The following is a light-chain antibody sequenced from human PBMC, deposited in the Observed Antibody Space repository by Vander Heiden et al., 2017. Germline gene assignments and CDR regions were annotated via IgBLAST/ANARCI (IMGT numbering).Light chain of an antibody. Sequence: QSALTQHASVSGSPGQSITISCTGTSSDVGGYSYVSWYQQHPGKAPKLMIYDVSYRPSGISNRFSGSKSGNTASLTISGLQAEDEADYYCSSYTSSSTLNYVFGTGTKVTVL. CDR2: DVS. V-gene: IGLV2-14*01. CDR3: SSYTSSSTLNYV. J-gene: IGLJ1*01. CDR1: SSDVGGYSY.